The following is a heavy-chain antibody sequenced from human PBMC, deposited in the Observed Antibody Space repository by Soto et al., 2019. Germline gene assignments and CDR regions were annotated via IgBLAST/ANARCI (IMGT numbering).Heavy chain of an antibody. J-gene: IGHJ6*02. Sequence: ASVKVSCKASGYTFTSYGISWVRQAPGQGHEGMGWISAYNGHTNYAQKLEGRVTMTTDTSTSTAHMELRSLTPDDTAENYCARFRGYSYGLPYYYYGMDVWGQGTTVTVSS. CDR2: ISAYNGHT. D-gene: IGHD5-18*01. CDR1: GYTFTSYG. CDR3: ARFRGYSYGLPYYYYGMDV. V-gene: IGHV1-18*01.